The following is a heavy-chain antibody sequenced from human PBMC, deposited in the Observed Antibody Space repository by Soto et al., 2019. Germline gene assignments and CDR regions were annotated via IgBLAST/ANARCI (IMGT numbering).Heavy chain of an antibody. CDR3: ARSFHYGDYVDYYYGMDV. V-gene: IGHV4-39*01. D-gene: IGHD4-17*01. Sequence: SETLSLTCTVSGGSISSSSYYWCWIRQPPGKGLEWIGSIYYSGSTYYNPSLKSRVTISVDTSKNQFSLKLSSVTAADTAVYYCARSFHYGDYVDYYYGMDVWGQGTTVTVSS. CDR2: IYYSGST. J-gene: IGHJ6*02. CDR1: GGSISSSSYY.